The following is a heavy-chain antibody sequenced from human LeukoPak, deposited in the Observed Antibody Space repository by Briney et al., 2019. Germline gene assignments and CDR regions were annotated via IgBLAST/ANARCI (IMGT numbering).Heavy chain of an antibody. Sequence: ASVKVSCKASGYSFTGYYMHWVRQAPGQGLEWMGWINPNSGGTNYAQKFQGRVTMTRDTSISTAYMELSRLRSDDTAEYYCAREREDSGNYYDYWGQGALVTVSS. J-gene: IGHJ4*02. V-gene: IGHV1-2*02. CDR1: GYSFTGYY. CDR3: AREREDSGNYYDY. CDR2: INPNSGGT. D-gene: IGHD1-26*01.